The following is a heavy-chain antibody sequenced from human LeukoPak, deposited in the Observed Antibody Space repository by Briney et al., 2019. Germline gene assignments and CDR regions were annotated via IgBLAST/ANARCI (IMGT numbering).Heavy chain of an antibody. V-gene: IGHV4-39*01. D-gene: IGHD2-2*01. Sequence: SETLSLTCTVSGGSISSSSYYWGWIRQPPGKGLEWIGSIYYSGSTYYNPSLKSRVTISVDTSKNQFSLKLSSVTAADTAVYYCARLPDCSSTSCYLPYNWFDPWGQGALVTVSS. CDR1: GGSISSSSYY. CDR2: IYYSGST. J-gene: IGHJ5*02. CDR3: ARLPDCSSTSCYLPYNWFDP.